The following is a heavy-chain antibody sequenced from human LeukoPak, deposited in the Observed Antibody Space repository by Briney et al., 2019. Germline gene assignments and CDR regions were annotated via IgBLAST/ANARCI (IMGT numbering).Heavy chain of an antibody. CDR2: IIPIFGTA. CDR1: GGTFSSYA. J-gene: IGHJ6*02. V-gene: IGHV1-69*01. Sequence: WASVKVSCKASGGTFSSYAISWVRQAPGQGLEWMGGIIPIFGTANYAQKFQGRVTITADESTSTAYMELSSLRSEDTAVYYCARDLGVGALYYYYGMDVWGQGTTVTVSS. CDR3: ARDLGVGALYYYYGMDV. D-gene: IGHD1-26*01.